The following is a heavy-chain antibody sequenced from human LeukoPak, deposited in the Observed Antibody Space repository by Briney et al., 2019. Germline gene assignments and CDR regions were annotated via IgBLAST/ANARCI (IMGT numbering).Heavy chain of an antibody. J-gene: IGHJ5*02. CDR3: ARTSWGFNWFDP. V-gene: IGHV4-59*11. CDR2: IYYSGST. Sequence: SETLSLTCTVSGGSISSHYWSWIRQPPGKGLEWIGYIYYSGSTNYNPSLKSRVTISVDTSKNQFSLKLSSVTAADTAVYYYARTSWGFNWFDPWGQGTLVTVSS. D-gene: IGHD2-2*01. CDR1: GGSISSHY.